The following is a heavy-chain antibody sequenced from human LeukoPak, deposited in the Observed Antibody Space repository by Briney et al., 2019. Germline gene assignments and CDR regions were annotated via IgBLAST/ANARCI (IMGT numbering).Heavy chain of an antibody. V-gene: IGHV1-2*02. J-gene: IGHJ4*02. CDR3: ARDLEGNGY. Sequence: ASVTVSCKASGYTFTGYYMHWVRQAPGQGLEWMGWINPSSGGTKYAQKFQGRVTMTRDTSISTAYMELSRLRSDDTAAYYCARDLEGNGYWGQGSLVTVSS. CDR1: GYTFTGYY. CDR2: INPSSGGT. D-gene: IGHD2-8*01.